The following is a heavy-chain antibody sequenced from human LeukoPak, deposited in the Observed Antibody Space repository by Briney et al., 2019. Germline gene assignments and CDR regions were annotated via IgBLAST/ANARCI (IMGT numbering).Heavy chain of an antibody. CDR2: IYYSGRT. D-gene: IGHD3-22*01. J-gene: IGHJ1*01. Sequence: SETLSLTCSVSGDSVSRSDSYWDWIRQPPRKGLEWIVTIYYSGRTYYSPSLKSRVTMSVDPSNNQFSLNLRSVTAADTAVYYCARRRYYDGSGYLEWGQGTLLSVSS. V-gene: IGHV4-39*01. CDR1: GDSVSRSDSY. CDR3: ARRRYYDGSGYLE.